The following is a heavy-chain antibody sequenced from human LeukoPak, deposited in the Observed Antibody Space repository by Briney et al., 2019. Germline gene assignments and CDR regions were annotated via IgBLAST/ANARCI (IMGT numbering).Heavy chain of an antibody. D-gene: IGHD1-26*01. CDR2: ISGDGDNT. Sequence: GGSLRLSCVASGFTLDDYALHWVRQAPGKGLEWISLISGDGDNTHYADSVKGRFTISRDNSKNSLYLQMSSLRAEDTALYYCAKGVRSGTYYNCFDPWGQGTLVTVSS. V-gene: IGHV3-43*02. J-gene: IGHJ5*02. CDR1: GFTLDDYA. CDR3: AKGVRSGTYYNCFDP.